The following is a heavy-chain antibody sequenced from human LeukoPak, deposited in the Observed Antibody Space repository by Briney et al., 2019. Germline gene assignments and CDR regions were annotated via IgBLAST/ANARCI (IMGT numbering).Heavy chain of an antibody. D-gene: IGHD6-13*01. Sequence: GGSLRLSCAASGFTFSSNYMSWVRQAPGKGLEWVSVIYSGGSTYYADSVKGRFTISRDNSKNTLYLQMNSLRAEDTAVYYCARHHAAGTLGWFDPWGQGTLVTVSS. CDR2: IYSGGST. J-gene: IGHJ5*02. CDR1: GFTFSSNY. CDR3: ARHHAAGTLGWFDP. V-gene: IGHV3-66*04.